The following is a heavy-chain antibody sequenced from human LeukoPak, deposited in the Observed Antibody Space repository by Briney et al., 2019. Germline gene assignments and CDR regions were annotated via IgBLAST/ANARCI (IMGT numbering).Heavy chain of an antibody. V-gene: IGHV4-39*01. CDR1: GGSISSSSYY. D-gene: IGHD3-22*01. Sequence: SETLSLTCTVSGGSISSSSYYWGCIRQPPGKGLECIGSIYYSGSTYYNPSLKSRVTISVDTSKNQFSLKLSSVTAADTAVYYCARPSITYYYDSSGPYFDYWGQGTLVTVSS. J-gene: IGHJ4*02. CDR3: ARPSITYYYDSSGPYFDY. CDR2: IYYSGST.